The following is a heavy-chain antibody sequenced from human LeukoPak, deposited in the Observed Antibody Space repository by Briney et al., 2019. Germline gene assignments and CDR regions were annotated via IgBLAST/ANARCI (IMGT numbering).Heavy chain of an antibody. V-gene: IGHV3-23*01. J-gene: IGHJ4*02. D-gene: IGHD1-26*01. CDR2: ISASAAMT. CDR1: GFTLSSYW. Sequence: GGSLRLSCAASGFTLSSYWMSWVRQAPGKGLEWVSSISASAAMTYYADSVRGRFTVSRDNSNNTLYLQMSSLTAADTAVYYCAKDRSIGTYYTFDHWGQGTLVTVSS. CDR3: AKDRSIGTYYTFDH.